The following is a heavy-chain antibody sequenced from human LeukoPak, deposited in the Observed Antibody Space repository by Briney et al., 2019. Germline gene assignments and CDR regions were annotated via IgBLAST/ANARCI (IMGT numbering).Heavy chain of an antibody. CDR2: ISSGSSYI. CDR3: ASSSSGWYGRY. D-gene: IGHD6-19*01. Sequence: GGSLRLSCAASGFTFSSYSMNWVRQAPGKGLEWVSSISSGSSYIYYADSVKGRFTISRDNSKNTLYLQMNSLRAEDTAVYYCASSSSGWYGRYWGQGTLVTVSS. V-gene: IGHV3-21*01. J-gene: IGHJ4*02. CDR1: GFTFSSYS.